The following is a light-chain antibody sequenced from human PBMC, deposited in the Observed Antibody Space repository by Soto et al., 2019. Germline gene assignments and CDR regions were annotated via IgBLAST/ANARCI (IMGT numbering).Light chain of an antibody. J-gene: IGKJ4*01. CDR2: GAS. Sequence: EIVLTQSPGTLSLSPGERATLSFMASQSVTSSYLAWYQQKPGQAPRLLIYGASSSATGIPDRFSGSGSGTDFTLTISRLEPEDFAVYYCQQYGSSPLTFGGGTKVDIK. V-gene: IGKV3-20*01. CDR3: QQYGSSPLT. CDR1: QSVTSSY.